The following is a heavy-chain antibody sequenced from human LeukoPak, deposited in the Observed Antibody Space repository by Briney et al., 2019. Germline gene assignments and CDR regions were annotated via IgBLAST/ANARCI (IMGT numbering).Heavy chain of an antibody. J-gene: IGHJ4*02. D-gene: IGHD2-2*01. Sequence: ASVKVSCKVSGYTLTELSMHWVRQAPGKGLEWMGGFDPEDGETIYAQKFQGRVTMTEDTSTDTAYMELSSLRSEDTAVYYCATFTPVVPAAIPNPPSDYWGQGTLVTVSS. V-gene: IGHV1-24*01. CDR1: GYTLTELS. CDR3: ATFTPVVPAAIPNPPSDY. CDR2: FDPEDGET.